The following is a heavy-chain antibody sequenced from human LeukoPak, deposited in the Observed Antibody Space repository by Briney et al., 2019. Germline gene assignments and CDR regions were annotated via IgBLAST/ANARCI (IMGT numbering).Heavy chain of an antibody. Sequence: SETLSLTCTVSGYSISSGYYWGWIRPPPGKGLEWIGSIYHSGSTYYNPSLKSRVTISVDTSKNQFSLKLSSVTAADTAVYYCARGQRSSSSRRYNWFDPWGQGTLVTVSS. J-gene: IGHJ5*02. V-gene: IGHV4-38-2*02. CDR2: IYHSGST. CDR3: ARGQRSSSSRRYNWFDP. D-gene: IGHD6-13*01. CDR1: GYSISSGYY.